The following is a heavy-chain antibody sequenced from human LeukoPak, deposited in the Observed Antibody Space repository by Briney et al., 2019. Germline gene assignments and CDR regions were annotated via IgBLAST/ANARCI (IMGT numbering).Heavy chain of an antibody. J-gene: IGHJ4*02. D-gene: IGHD6-13*01. CDR1: GFTFDDYT. CDR3: AKDRSSWSGGYYFDY. Sequence: GGSLRLSCAASGFTFDDYTMHWVRQAPGKGLEWVSLITWDGGGTYYADSVKGRFTISRDNSKNSLYLQMNSLRTEDTALYYCAKDRSSWSGGYYFDYWGQGTLVTVSS. CDR2: ITWDGGGT. V-gene: IGHV3-43*01.